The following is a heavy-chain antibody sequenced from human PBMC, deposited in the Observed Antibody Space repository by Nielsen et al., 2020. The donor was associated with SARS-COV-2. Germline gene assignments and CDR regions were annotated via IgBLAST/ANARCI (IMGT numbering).Heavy chain of an antibody. J-gene: IGHJ6*02. CDR3: ARSLTLIGGYYGMDV. D-gene: IGHD7-27*01. Sequence: DSVKGRFTISRDNSKNTLYLQMNSLRAEDTAVYYYARSLTLIGGYYGMDVWGQGTTVTVSS. V-gene: IGHV3-30*01.